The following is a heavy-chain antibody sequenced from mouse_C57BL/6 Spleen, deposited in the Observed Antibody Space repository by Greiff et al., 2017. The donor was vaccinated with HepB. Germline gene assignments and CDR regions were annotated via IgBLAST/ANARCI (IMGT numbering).Heavy chain of an antibody. V-gene: IGHV14-2*01. CDR1: GFNIKDYY. Sequence: EVQLQQSGAELVKPGASVKLSCTASGFNIKDYYMHWVKQRTEQGLEWIGRIDPEDGETKSAPKFQGKATITADTSSNTAYLQLSSLTSEDTAVYYCASLDSSYNFDYWGQGTTLTVSS. D-gene: IGHD1-1*01. CDR2: IDPEDGET. CDR3: ASLDSSYNFDY. J-gene: IGHJ2*01.